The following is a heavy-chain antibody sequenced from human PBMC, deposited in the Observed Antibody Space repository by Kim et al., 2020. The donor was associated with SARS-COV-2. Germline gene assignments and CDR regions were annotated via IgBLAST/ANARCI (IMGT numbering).Heavy chain of an antibody. D-gene: IGHD6-13*01. Sequence: DSVKGRFTISRDNAKTSLYLQRNSLRAEDTAVYYCARDRASSWGDGMDVWGQGTTVTVSS. V-gene: IGHV3-21*01. J-gene: IGHJ6*02. CDR3: ARDRASSWGDGMDV.